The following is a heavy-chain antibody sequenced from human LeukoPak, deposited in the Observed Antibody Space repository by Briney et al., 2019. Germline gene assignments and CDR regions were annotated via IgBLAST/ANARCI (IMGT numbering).Heavy chain of an antibody. V-gene: IGHV1-8*02. CDR3: ARDLVDNACDF. J-gene: IGHJ4*02. CDR1: GYTFTSYD. D-gene: IGHD2-8*01. CDR2: MNPNNGNT. Sequence: ASVKVSCRASGYTFTSYDIIWLRQATGQGLEWMGWMNPNNGNTGYVQKLQGRLTMTRDTSISTAYMELSSLRSGDTAVYYCARDLVDNACDFWGQGTLVTVSS.